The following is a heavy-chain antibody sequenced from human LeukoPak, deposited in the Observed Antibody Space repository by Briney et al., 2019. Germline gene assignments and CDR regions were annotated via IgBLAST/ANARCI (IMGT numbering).Heavy chain of an antibody. J-gene: IGHJ4*02. V-gene: IGHV4-31*03. D-gene: IGHD5-18*01. CDR2: MFYNGTT. CDR1: RASITSPGYY. CDR3: ARDRMDTALAFFFDY. Sequence: SETLSLTCSVSRASITSPGYYWTWIRQYPGKGLEWIGNMFYNGTTYYNPSFKGRVTVSGDTSKNQFSLNLNSVTAAGTAVYYCARDRMDTALAFFFDYWGQGTLVTVSS.